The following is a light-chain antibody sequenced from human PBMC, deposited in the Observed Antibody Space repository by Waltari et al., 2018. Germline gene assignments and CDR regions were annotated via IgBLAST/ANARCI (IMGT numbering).Light chain of an antibody. Sequence: QSALTQPRSVSGSPGQSVTISCTGTSSDIGGYDYVSWYQHHPGKAPKLLIYDVTKRPSGVPERFSASKSGNTASLTISGLQAEDEADYFCCSYAGTYTWVFGGGTTLTVL. CDR2: DVT. V-gene: IGLV2-11*01. J-gene: IGLJ3*02. CDR1: SSDIGGYDY. CDR3: CSYAGTYTWV.